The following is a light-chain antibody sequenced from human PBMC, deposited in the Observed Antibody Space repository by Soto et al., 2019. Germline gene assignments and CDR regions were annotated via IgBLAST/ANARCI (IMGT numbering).Light chain of an antibody. CDR1: QSVRSK. CDR2: GVS. J-gene: IGKJ4*01. CDR3: QQYNSWPHT. V-gene: IGKV3-15*01. Sequence: EIALTQSPGTLSLSPGQSPTFTCRASQSVRSKLAWYQQRPGQAPRLLIFGVSTGATGIPARFSGRRSGTEFTLTISSLQSEDFGVYYCQQYNSWPHTFGEGTKVDI.